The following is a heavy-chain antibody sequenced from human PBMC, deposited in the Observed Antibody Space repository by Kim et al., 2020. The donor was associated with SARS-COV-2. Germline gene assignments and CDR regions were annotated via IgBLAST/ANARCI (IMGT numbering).Heavy chain of an antibody. J-gene: IGHJ4*02. CDR3: VRYDIVVVPAAMCFDY. D-gene: IGHD2-2*01. CDR2: INHSGST. V-gene: IGHV4-34*01. Sequence: SETLSLTCAVYGGSFSGYYWSWIRQPPGKGLEWIGEINHSGSTNYNPSLKSRVTISVDTSKNQFSLKLSSVTAADTAVYYCVRYDIVVVPAAMCFDYWGQGTLVTVSS. CDR1: GGSFSGYY.